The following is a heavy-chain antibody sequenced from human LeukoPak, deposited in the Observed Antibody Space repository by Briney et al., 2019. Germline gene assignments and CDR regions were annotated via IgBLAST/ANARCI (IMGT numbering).Heavy chain of an antibody. CDR1: GFTFSSYE. Sequence: GGSLRLSCAASGFTFSSYEMICVRQAPGKGREWVSYISSSGSTIYYTDSVKGLFTISRDNAKNSLYLQMNSLRAEDTAVYYCAREKGTMIRAMAFEMWGQGTMVIVSS. J-gene: IGHJ3*02. D-gene: IGHD3-10*01. CDR3: AREKGTMIRAMAFEM. CDR2: ISSSGSTI. V-gene: IGHV3-48*03.